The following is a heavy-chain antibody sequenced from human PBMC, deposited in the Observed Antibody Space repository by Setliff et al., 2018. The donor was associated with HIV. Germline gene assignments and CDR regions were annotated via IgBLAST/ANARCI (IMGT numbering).Heavy chain of an antibody. D-gene: IGHD2-8*02. Sequence: GASVKVSCKAFGYTLTSYFLHWVRQAPGQGLEWLGIIDPNGGATNKPHKFQGRLTLTRDTSTNTFYMERSSRRSEDTAVYYCAKDIPGPAKNIGRIKNWFDPWGEGTLVTVSS. CDR1: GYTLTSYF. CDR3: AKDIPGPAKNIGRIKNWFDP. CDR2: IDPNGGAT. J-gene: IGHJ5*02. V-gene: IGHV1-46*01.